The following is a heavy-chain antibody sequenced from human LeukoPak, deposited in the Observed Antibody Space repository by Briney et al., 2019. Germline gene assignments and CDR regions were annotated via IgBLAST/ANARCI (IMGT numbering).Heavy chain of an antibody. J-gene: IGHJ4*02. CDR1: GYTFTDYY. V-gene: IGHV1-2*02. CDR3: ARDSGEVPDY. D-gene: IGHD3-10*01. CDR2: INPNNGGT. Sequence: GASVKVSCKASGYTFTDYYIHWVRQAPGQGLEWMGWINPNNGGTNYAQKFQGRVTMTRDTSISTAYMELSRLRSDDTAVYYCARDSGEVPDYWGQGTLVTVSS.